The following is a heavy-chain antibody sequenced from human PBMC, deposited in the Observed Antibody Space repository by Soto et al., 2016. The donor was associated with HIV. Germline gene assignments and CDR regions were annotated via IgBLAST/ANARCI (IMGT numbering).Heavy chain of an antibody. CDR1: GYTFTANY. CDR3: AKDCGLGGTRDY. Sequence: QVQLVQSGAEVKKPGASVKVSCKASGYTFTANYIQWVRQTPGQGLEWMGWINPNNGDTRYAQKFQGRVTMTRDTSINTAYMELNSLRTDDAAVYYCAKDCGLGGTRDYWGQGTLVTVSS. CDR2: INPNNGDT. V-gene: IGHV1-2*02. J-gene: IGHJ4*02. D-gene: IGHD2-15*01.